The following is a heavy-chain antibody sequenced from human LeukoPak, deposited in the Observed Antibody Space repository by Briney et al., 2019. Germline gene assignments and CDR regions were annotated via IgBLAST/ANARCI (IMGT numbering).Heavy chain of an antibody. V-gene: IGHV3-23*01. D-gene: IGHD4-17*01. CDR1: GFTFSSYA. Sequence: GGSLRLSCAASGFTFSSYAMSWVRQAPGKGLEWVSAISGSGGTTYYADSVKGRFTISRDNSKNTLYLQVNSLRAEDTAVYYCAILTTVTTKGDYWGQGTLVTVSS. J-gene: IGHJ4*02. CDR3: AILTTVTTKGDY. CDR2: ISGSGGTT.